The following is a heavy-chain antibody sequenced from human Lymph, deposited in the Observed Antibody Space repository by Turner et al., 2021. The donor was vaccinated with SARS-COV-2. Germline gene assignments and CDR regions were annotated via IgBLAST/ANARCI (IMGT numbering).Heavy chain of an antibody. Sequence: QVQQVQSGAEVKTPGASVKVACKAPGDTFTSYDINWVRQATGQGLAWRGWMNPNRGNTGYAKKFQGRVTMTRNTTISTAYMELSSLRCEDTAVYYCARGRYSGGGMDVWGQGTTVTVSS. CDR3: ARGRYSGGGMDV. V-gene: IGHV1-8*02. CDR2: MNPNRGNT. CDR1: GDTFTSYD. J-gene: IGHJ6*02. D-gene: IGHD1-26*01.